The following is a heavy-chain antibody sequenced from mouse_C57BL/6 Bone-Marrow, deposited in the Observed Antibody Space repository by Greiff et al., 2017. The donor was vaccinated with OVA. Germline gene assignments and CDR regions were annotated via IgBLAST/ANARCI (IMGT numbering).Heavy chain of an antibody. D-gene: IGHD1-1*01. Sequence: QVQLKESGPGLVQPSQSLSITCTVSGFSLTSYGVHWVRQSPGKGLEWLGVIWRGGSTDYNAAFMSRLSITKDNSKSQVFFKMNSLQADDTAIYYCAKNRLLRYCYAMDYWGQGTSVTVAS. CDR3: AKNRLLRYCYAMDY. CDR1: GFSLTSYG. J-gene: IGHJ4*01. CDR2: IWRGGST. V-gene: IGHV2-5*01.